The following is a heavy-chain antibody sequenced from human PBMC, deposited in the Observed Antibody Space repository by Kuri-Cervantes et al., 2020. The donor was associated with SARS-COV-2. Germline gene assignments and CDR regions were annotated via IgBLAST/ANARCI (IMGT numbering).Heavy chain of an antibody. V-gene: IGHV3-30-3*01. CDR2: ISYDGSNK. CDR1: GFTFSSYV. CDR3: AREGDLTGLFDY. J-gene: IGHJ4*02. D-gene: IGHD3-16*01. Sequence: GESLKISCAASGFTFSSYVMHWVRQAPGKGLEWVAVISYDGSNKYYADSVKGRFTISRDNSKNTLYLQMNSLRAEDTAVYYCAREGDLTGLFDYWGQGTLVTVSS.